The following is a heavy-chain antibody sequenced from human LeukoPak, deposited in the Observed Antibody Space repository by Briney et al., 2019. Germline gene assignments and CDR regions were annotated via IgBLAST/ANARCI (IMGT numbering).Heavy chain of an antibody. V-gene: IGHV3-30*03. CDR3: SSVKDKASWTLDY. CDR1: GFTFSSYG. CDR2: ISYDGSNK. Sequence: GRSLRLSCAASGFTFSSYGMHWVRQAPGKGLEWVAVISYDGSNKYYADSVKGRFTISRDNSKNTLYLQMSNLKTEDTAIYYCSSVKDKASWTLDYWGQGTLVTVSS. D-gene: IGHD2-15*01. J-gene: IGHJ4*02.